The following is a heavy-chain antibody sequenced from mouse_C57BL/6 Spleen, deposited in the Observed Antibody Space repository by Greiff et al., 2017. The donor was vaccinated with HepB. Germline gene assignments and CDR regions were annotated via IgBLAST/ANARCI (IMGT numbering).Heavy chain of an antibody. J-gene: IGHJ4*01. Sequence: EVMLVESGGGLVKPGGSLKLSCAASGFTFSSYAMSWVRQTPEKRLEWVATISDGGSYTYYPDNVKGRFTISRDNAKNNLYLQMSHLKSEDTAMYYCARGKSRDFILDYWGQGTSVTVSS. D-gene: IGHD1-2*01. CDR3: ARGKSRDFILDY. V-gene: IGHV5-4*03. CDR2: ISDGGSYT. CDR1: GFTFSSYA.